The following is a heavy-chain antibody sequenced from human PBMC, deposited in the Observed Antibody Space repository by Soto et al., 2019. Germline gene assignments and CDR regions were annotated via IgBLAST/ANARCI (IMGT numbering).Heavy chain of an antibody. CDR1: GFTFSSYA. CDR2: ISGSGGST. CDR3: AKWAIVATISIYYFDY. V-gene: IGHV3-23*01. Sequence: GGSLRLSCAASGFTFSSYAMSWVRQAPGKGLEWVSAISGSGGSTYYADSVKGRFTISRDNSKNTLYLQMNSLRAEDTAVYYCAKWAIVATISIYYFDYWGQGTLVTVSS. D-gene: IGHD5-12*01. J-gene: IGHJ4*02.